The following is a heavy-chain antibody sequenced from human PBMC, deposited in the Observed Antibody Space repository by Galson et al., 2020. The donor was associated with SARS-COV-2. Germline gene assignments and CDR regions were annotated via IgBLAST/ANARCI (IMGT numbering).Heavy chain of an antibody. CDR2: IKSKTDGGTT. J-gene: IGHJ4*02. D-gene: IGHD6-19*01. V-gene: IGHV3-15*01. Sequence: GESLKISCAASGFTFSNAWMSWVRQAPGKGLEWVGRIKSKTDGGTTDYAAPVKGRFTISRDDSKTTLYLQMNSLKTEDTAVYYCTTPSKERTRWLGDFDYWGQGTLVTVSS. CDR3: TTPSKERTRWLGDFDY. CDR1: GFTFSNAW.